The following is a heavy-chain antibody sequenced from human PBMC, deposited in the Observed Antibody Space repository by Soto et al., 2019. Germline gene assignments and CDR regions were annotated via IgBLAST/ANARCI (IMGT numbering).Heavy chain of an antibody. D-gene: IGHD3-22*01. Sequence: SVKVSCKASGGTFSSYAISWVRQAPGQGLEWMGGIIPIFGTANYAQKFQGRGTITADESTSTAYMELSSLRSEDTAVYYCARANLNYYDSSGYYNFPFDYWGQGPLVTVSS. CDR3: ARANLNYYDSSGYYNFPFDY. CDR2: IIPIFGTA. V-gene: IGHV1-69*13. J-gene: IGHJ4*02. CDR1: GGTFSSYA.